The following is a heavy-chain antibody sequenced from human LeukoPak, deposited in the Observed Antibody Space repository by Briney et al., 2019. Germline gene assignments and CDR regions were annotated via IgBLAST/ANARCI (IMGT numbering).Heavy chain of an antibody. CDR1: GFSFSSYA. Sequence: GGSLRLSCAASGFSFSSYAMSWVRQAPAQGLEWVSTISGSGGSTYYADSVKGRLTISRDNTKDTLYLQMNSLRAEDTAVYYCAKHWSITSPKSAMDVWGQGTAVTVSS. CDR2: ISGSGGST. J-gene: IGHJ6*02. CDR3: AKHWSITSPKSAMDV. D-gene: IGHD2-2*01. V-gene: IGHV3-23*01.